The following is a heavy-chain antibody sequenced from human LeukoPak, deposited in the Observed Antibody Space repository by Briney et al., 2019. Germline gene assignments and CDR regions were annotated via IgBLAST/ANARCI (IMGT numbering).Heavy chain of an antibody. J-gene: IGHJ3*02. CDR1: GGTFSSYA. CDR2: IIPILGIA. V-gene: IGHV1-69*04. D-gene: IGHD6-19*01. Sequence: GASVKVSCKASGGTFSSYAISWVRQAPGQGLEWMGRIIPILGIANYAQKFQGRVTITADKSTSTAYMELSSLRSEDTAVYYCALIGGSGWPPRPFDIWGQGTMVTVSS. CDR3: ALIGGSGWPPRPFDI.